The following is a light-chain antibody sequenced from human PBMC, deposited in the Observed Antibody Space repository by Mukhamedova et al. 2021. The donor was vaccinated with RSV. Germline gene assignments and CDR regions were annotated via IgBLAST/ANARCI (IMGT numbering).Light chain of an antibody. CDR1: SSDVGGHNY. Sequence: GTSSDVGGHNYVSWYQQHPGKAPKLMIYEVSNRPSGVSNRFSGSKSGNTASLTISGLQAEDEADYYCSSYTSSSVVFGGGTKLT. V-gene: IGLV2-14*01. CDR3: SSYTSSSVV. CDR2: EVS. J-gene: IGLJ2*01.